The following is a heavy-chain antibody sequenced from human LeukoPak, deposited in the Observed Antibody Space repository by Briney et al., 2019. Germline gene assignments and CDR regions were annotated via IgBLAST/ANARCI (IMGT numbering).Heavy chain of an antibody. J-gene: IGHJ4*02. CDR1: GFTFSSYG. CDR3: AKDLSHRKQQLGSDY. CDR2: ISYDGSNK. V-gene: IGHV3-30*18. Sequence: SGGSLRLSCAASGFTFSSYGMHWARQAPGKGREWVAVISYDGSNKYYADSVKGRFTISRDNSKNTLYLQMNSLRAEDTAVYYCAKDLSHRKQQLGSDYWGQGTLVTVSS. D-gene: IGHD6-13*01.